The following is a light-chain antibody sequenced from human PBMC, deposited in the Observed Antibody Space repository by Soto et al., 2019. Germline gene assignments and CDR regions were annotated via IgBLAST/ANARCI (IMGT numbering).Light chain of an antibody. CDR3: QQYGTSPPIT. V-gene: IGKV3-20*01. J-gene: IGKJ5*01. CDR2: GAS. Sequence: EIVLTQSPGTLSLSPGERATLFCRASQSVSSSYLAWYQQKPGQAPRLLIYGASSRATGIPDRFSGSGSGTDFTLTITRLEPEDFAVYYCQQYGTSPPITFGQGTRLEIK. CDR1: QSVSSSY.